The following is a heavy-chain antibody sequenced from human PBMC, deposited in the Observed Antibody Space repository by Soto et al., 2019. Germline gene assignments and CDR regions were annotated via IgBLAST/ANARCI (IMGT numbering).Heavy chain of an antibody. V-gene: IGHV1-69*01. CDR3: ARGGRGYSSAPRYYFDY. J-gene: IGHJ4*02. Sequence: QVQLVQSGSEVKKPGSSVKVSCKASGGSFSSNPISWVRQAPGQGLEWMAGIIPIFATVRYAQKFQGRVTITADESTSTAYMELTSLRSEDTAVYFCARGGRGYSSAPRYYFDYWGQGTLVTVS. CDR2: IIPIFATV. D-gene: IGHD5-18*01. CDR1: GGSFSSNP.